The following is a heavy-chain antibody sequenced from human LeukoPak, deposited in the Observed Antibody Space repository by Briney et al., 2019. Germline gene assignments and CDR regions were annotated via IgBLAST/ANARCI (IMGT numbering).Heavy chain of an antibody. CDR1: GGTFSSYA. D-gene: IGHD1-26*01. CDR3: ARAIRGSKIASRYFLYYMDV. J-gene: IGHJ6*03. Sequence: SVKVSCKASGGTFSSYAISWVRQAPGQGLEWMGGIIPIFGTANYAQKFQGRVTITADESTSTAYMELSSLRSEDTAVYFCARAIRGSKIASRYFLYYMDVWGKGTTLTVSS. CDR2: IIPIFGTA. V-gene: IGHV1-69*13.